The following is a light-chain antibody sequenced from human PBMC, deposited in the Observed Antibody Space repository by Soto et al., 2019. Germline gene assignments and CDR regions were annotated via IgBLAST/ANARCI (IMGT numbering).Light chain of an antibody. CDR3: TSYSSSSPVL. Sequence: QSVLTQPASVSGSLGQAITISCTGTSSDVGDYNYVSWYQQHPDKAPKLLIFEVTNRPSGVSGRFSGSKSGITASLSISGLQHEDEADYYCTSYSSSSPVLFGGGTKLTVL. CDR2: EVT. CDR1: SSDVGDYNY. V-gene: IGLV2-14*01. J-gene: IGLJ2*01.